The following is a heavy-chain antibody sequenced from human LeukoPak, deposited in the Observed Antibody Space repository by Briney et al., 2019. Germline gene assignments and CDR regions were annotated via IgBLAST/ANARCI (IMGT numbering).Heavy chain of an antibody. J-gene: IGHJ4*02. V-gene: IGHV4-39*07. CDR3: ARLSGYTVDY. CDR2: SYYSGST. D-gene: IGHD2-2*02. Sequence: AGETLSLTCAASGCTISSNSYYWGWIPQRPGKGLDWIGSSYYSGSTYYNPTLKSRVTISVDTSKNQFSLKLSSVTAADTAVYYCARLSGYTVDYWGQGTLVTVSS. CDR1: GCTISSNSYY.